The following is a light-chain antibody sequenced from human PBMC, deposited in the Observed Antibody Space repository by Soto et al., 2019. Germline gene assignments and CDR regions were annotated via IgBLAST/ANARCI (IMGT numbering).Light chain of an antibody. Sequence: DILLTQSPGTLSSSLGDRATITCRASQSVRINCLAWYYQQQARAPRLLIYDAANRANGIPARCSGSGSGADFTLTISSLEPEEFAVNYCQQRSDWPPVTFGGGTKVDI. CDR1: QSVRINC. J-gene: IGKJ4*02. CDR3: QQRSDWPPVT. CDR2: DAA. V-gene: IGKV3-11*01.